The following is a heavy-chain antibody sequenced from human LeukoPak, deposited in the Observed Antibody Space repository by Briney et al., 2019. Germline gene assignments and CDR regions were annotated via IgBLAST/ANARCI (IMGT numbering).Heavy chain of an antibody. V-gene: IGHV5-51*01. CDR2: IYPGDSDT. CDR1: GYSFTGYW. Sequence: GESLKISCKGSGYSFTGYWIGWVRRMPGKGLEWMGIIYPGDSDTRYSPSFQGQVTISADKSISTAYLQWSSLKASDTAMYYCARLRYYGSGSYLHFDYWGQGTLVTVSS. CDR3: ARLRYYGSGSYLHFDY. J-gene: IGHJ4*02. D-gene: IGHD3-10*01.